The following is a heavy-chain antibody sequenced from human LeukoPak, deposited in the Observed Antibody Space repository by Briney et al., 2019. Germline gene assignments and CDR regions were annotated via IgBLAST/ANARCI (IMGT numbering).Heavy chain of an antibody. CDR3: ARAEQWTTFDY. Sequence: QPGGSLRLSCAASGFTFSSYAMHWVRQAPGKGLEWVAVISYDGSNKYYADSVKGRFTISRDNSKNTLYLQMNSLRAEDTAVYYCARAEQWTTFDYWGQGTLVTVSS. CDR2: ISYDGSNK. D-gene: IGHD6-19*01. J-gene: IGHJ4*02. V-gene: IGHV3-30-3*01. CDR1: GFTFSSYA.